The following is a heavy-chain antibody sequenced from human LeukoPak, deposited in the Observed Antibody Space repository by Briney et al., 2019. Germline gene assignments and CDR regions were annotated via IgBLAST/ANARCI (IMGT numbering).Heavy chain of an antibody. CDR1: GGSFSGYY. Sequence: SETLSLTCAVYGGSFSGYYWSWIRQPPGKGLEWIGEINHSGSTNYNPSLKSRVTISVDKSKNQFSLKLSSVTAADTAVYYCARDPELIVVVTLSSYYYYGMDVWGQGTTVTVSS. V-gene: IGHV4-34*01. CDR2: INHSGST. D-gene: IGHD3-22*01. CDR3: ARDPELIVVVTLSSYYYYGMDV. J-gene: IGHJ6*02.